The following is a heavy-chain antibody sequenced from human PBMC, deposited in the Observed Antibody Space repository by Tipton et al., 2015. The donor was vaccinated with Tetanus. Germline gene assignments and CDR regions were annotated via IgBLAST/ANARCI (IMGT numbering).Heavy chain of an antibody. V-gene: IGHV3-23*01. CDR1: GFTFSTYA. CDR2: ISGSGSGT. Sequence: SLRLSCVASGFTFSTYAMSWVRQAPGKGLEWVSAISGSGSGTYYADSVKGRFTVSRDNSKNTLYLQMNGLRADDTAVYYCAKVLEWYYYYNNGLDVWGQGTMVTVSS. D-gene: IGHD3-3*01. CDR3: AKVLEWYYYYNNGLDV. J-gene: IGHJ6*02.